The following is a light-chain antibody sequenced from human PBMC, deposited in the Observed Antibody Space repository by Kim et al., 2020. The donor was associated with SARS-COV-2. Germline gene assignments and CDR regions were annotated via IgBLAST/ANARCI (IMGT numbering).Light chain of an antibody. CDR2: GKN. J-gene: IGLJ2*01. CDR1: SLRTYY. V-gene: IGLV3-19*01. Sequence: SSELTQDPVVSVALEQTVRITCQGDSLRTYYASWFLQKLVQAPILVIYGKNNRPSGIPDRFFGSSSGNTASLTVTGAQAVDEADYYCNSRVIRGDHVVFR. CDR3: NSRVIRGDHVV.